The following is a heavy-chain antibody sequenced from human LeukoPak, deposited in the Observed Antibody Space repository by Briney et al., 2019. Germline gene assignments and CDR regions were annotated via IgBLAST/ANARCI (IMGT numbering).Heavy chain of an antibody. CDR1: GYTFTGYY. CDR2: INPNSGGT. D-gene: IGHD1-26*01. V-gene: IGHV1-2*02. Sequence: ASVKVSCNASGYTFTGYYMHWVRQAPGQGLEWMGLINPNSGGTNYAQKFQGRVTMTRDTSISTAYMELSRLRSDDTAVYYCARESSASYGLRVNAFDIWGQGTMVTVSS. CDR3: ARESSASYGLRVNAFDI. J-gene: IGHJ3*02.